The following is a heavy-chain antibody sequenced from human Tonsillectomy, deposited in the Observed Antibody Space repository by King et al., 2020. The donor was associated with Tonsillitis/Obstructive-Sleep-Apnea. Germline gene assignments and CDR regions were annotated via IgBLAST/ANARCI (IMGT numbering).Heavy chain of an antibody. D-gene: IGHD5-18*01. CDR2: ISWNSGSI. J-gene: IGHJ4*02. Sequence: VQLVESGGGLVQPGRSLRPSCAASGFTFDDYAMHWVRQAPGKGLEWVSGISWNSGSIGYADSVKGRFTISRDNAKNSLYMQMNSLRAEDTALYYCAKDTSYQLWLVNWGQGTLVTVSS. V-gene: IGHV3-9*01. CDR3: AKDTSYQLWLVN. CDR1: GFTFDDYA.